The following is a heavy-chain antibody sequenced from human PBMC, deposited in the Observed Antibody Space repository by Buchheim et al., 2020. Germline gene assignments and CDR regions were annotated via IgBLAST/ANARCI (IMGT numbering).Heavy chain of an antibody. CDR3: ARGDIFVAGPFDY. V-gene: IGHV3-7*01. J-gene: IGHJ4*02. CDR2: IDQDGRKT. CDR1: GFTFSTYW. D-gene: IGHD6-19*01. Sequence: EVQLVESGGGLVQPGGSLRLSCAASGFTFSTYWMTWVRQAPGKGLDWVANIDQDGRKTYYVDSLKGRFTISRDNARNSLYLQMNSLSAEDTAVYYCARGDIFVAGPFDYWGKGT.